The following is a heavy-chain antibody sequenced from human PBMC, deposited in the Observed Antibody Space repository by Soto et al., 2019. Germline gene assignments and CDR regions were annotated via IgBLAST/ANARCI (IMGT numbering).Heavy chain of an antibody. CDR3: AREYLDGYGDIRINWFDP. D-gene: IGHD4-17*01. CDR1: GYTFTGYY. J-gene: IGHJ5*02. Sequence: ASVKVSCKASGYTFTGYYMHWVRQAPGQGLEWMGWINPNSGGTNYAQKFQGWVTMTRDTSISTAYMELSRLRSDDTAVYYCAREYLDGYGDIRINWFDPWGQGTLVTVSS. CDR2: INPNSGGT. V-gene: IGHV1-2*04.